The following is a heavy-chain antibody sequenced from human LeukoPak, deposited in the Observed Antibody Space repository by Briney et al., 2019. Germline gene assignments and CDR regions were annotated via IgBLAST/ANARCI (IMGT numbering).Heavy chain of an antibody. V-gene: IGHV4-34*01. CDR1: GGSFSGYY. CDR2: INHSGST. CDR3: ARAAEDRGNPDYYYYYMDV. J-gene: IGHJ6*03. Sequence: SETLSLTCAVYGGSFSGYYWSWIRQPPGKGLEWIGEINHSGSTNYNPSLKSRVTISVDTSKNQFSLKLSSVTAADTAVYYCARAAEDRGNPDYYYYYMDVWGKGTTVTVSS.